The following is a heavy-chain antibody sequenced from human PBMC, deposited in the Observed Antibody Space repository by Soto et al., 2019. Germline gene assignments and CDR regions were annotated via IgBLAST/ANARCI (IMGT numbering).Heavy chain of an antibody. CDR2: INPSGGST. CDR3: ASRIVGATHYYYYYGMDG. Sequence: ASVKVSCKASGYTFTSYYMHWVRQAPGQGLEWMGIINPSGGSTSYAQKFQGRVTMTRDTSTSTVYMELSSLRSEDTAVYYCASRIVGATHYYYYYGMDGWGQGTTVTVSS. V-gene: IGHV1-46*01. D-gene: IGHD1-26*01. J-gene: IGHJ6*02. CDR1: GYTFTSYY.